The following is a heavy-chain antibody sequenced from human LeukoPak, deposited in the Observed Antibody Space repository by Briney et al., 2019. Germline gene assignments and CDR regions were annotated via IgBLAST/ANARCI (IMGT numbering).Heavy chain of an antibody. CDR3: ARLEVHGAYDILTGYYSGRGYFDY. CDR1: GYSFTSYW. J-gene: IGHJ4*02. D-gene: IGHD3-9*01. V-gene: IGHV5-51*01. CDR2: IYPGDSDT. Sequence: GESLKISCKGSGYSFTSYWIGWVRQMPGKGLEYMGIIYPGDSDTRYSPSFQGQVTIAADKSISTAYLQWSSLKASDTAMYYCARLEVHGAYDILTGYYSGRGYFDYWGQGTLVTVSS.